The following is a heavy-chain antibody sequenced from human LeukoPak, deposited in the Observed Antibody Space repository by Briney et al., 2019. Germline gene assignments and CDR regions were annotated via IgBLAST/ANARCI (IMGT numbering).Heavy chain of an antibody. V-gene: IGHV3-21*01. CDR1: GFTFSSYW. CDR2: ISSSSSYI. CDR3: ARGVAGGGPFDY. J-gene: IGHJ4*02. D-gene: IGHD6-19*01. Sequence: GGSLRLSCAASGFTFSSYWMSWVRQAPGKGLEWVSSISSSSSYIYYADSVKGRFTISRDNAKNSLYLQMNSLRAEDTAVYYCARGVAGGGPFDYWGQGTLVTVSS.